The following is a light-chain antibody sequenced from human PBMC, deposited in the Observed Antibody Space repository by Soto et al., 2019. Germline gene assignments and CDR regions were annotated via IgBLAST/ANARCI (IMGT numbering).Light chain of an antibody. Sequence: DIQMTQSPSTLSASVGDRVTIICRASQSISSWLAWYQQKAGKAPKLLISKASNLDSGVPSRFSGSGSGTEFNLTIRSMQTEDFANYYCQQYTSFIWTSGHGTKVNIK. J-gene: IGKJ1*01. CDR1: QSISSW. CDR3: QQYTSFIWT. V-gene: IGKV1-5*03. CDR2: KAS.